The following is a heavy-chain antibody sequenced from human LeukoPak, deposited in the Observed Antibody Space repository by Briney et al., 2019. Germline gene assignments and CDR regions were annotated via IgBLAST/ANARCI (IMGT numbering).Heavy chain of an antibody. D-gene: IGHD6-13*01. CDR3: ARTDPDVYSSSSPDAFDI. CDR1: GYTFTSYY. J-gene: IGHJ3*02. V-gene: IGHV1-46*01. Sequence: GASVKVSCKASGYTFTSYYMHWVRQAPGQGLEWMGIINPSGGSTSYAQKFQGRVTMTRDTSTSTVYMELSSLRAEDTAVYYCARTDPDVYSSSSPDAFDIWGQGTMVTVSS. CDR2: INPSGGST.